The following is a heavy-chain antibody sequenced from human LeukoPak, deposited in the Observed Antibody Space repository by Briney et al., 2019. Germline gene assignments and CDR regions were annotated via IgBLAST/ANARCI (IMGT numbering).Heavy chain of an antibody. J-gene: IGHJ3*02. CDR1: GGSVSSYY. CDR3: ARVSGEGDSLTGYQITYAFDI. V-gene: IGHV4-59*02. D-gene: IGHD3-9*01. CDR2: IYYSGST. Sequence: SETLSLTCTVSGGSVSSYYWSWIRQPPGKGLEWIGYIYYSGSTNYNPSLKSRVTISVDTSKNQFSLKLSSVTAADPAVYYCARVSGEGDSLTGYQITYAFDIWGQGTMVTVSS.